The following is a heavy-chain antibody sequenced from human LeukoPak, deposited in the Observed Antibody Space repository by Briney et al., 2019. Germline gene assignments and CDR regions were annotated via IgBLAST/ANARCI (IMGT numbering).Heavy chain of an antibody. D-gene: IGHD6-13*01. Sequence: SETLSLTCTVPGGSISSSSYYWGWIRQPPGKGLEWIGSIYYSGSTYYNPSLKSRVTISVDTSKNQFSLKLSSVTAADTAVYHCARAPSSSWFNHYYYYGMDVWGQGTTVTVSS. V-gene: IGHV4-39*01. CDR2: IYYSGST. CDR1: GGSISSSSYY. CDR3: ARAPSSSWFNHYYYYGMDV. J-gene: IGHJ6*02.